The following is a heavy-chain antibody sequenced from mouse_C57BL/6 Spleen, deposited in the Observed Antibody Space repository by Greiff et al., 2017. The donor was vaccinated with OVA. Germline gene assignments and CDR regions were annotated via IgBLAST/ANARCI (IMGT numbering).Heavy chain of an antibody. D-gene: IGHD2-1*01. CDR1: GYTFTSYW. J-gene: IGHJ1*03. Sequence: QVQLQQPGAELVKPGASVKMSCKASGYTFTSYWITWVKQRPGQGLEWIGDIYPGSGSTNYNEKFKSKVTLTVDTSYITAYMQLCSLTSNNTAVYYCTRVYCNHWYFDVWGTGTTVTVSS. V-gene: IGHV1-55*01. CDR2: IYPGSGST. CDR3: TRVYCNHWYFDV.